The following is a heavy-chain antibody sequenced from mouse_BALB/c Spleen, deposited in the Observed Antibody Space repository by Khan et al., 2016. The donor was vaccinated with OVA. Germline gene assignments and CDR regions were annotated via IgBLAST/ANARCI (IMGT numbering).Heavy chain of an antibody. V-gene: IGHV3-2*02. CDR3: ARGNYYGYYFDY. J-gene: IGHJ2*01. CDR1: GYSITSGYA. Sequence: EVQLQESGPGLVKPSQSLSLTCTVTGYSITSGYAWNWIRQFPGNKLEWMGYISYSGVTSYTPSLKSRISITRATSKNQFFLQLNSVTTEDTATYYCARGNYYGYYFDYGGQGTTLPVSS. CDR2: ISYSGVT. D-gene: IGHD1-1*01.